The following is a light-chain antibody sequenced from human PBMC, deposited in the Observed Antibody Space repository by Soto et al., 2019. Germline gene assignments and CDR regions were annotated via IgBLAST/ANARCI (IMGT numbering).Light chain of an antibody. J-gene: IGLJ1*01. CDR2: DVS. CDR1: SSEVGGYNY. CDR3: SSYTSSSLHV. V-gene: IGLV2-14*03. Sequence: QSVLTQPASVSGSPGQSITISCTGTSSEVGGYNYVSWYQQHPGKAPKLMIYDVSNWPSGVSNRFSGSKSGNTASLTISGLQAEDEADYYCSSYTSSSLHVFGTGTKVTV.